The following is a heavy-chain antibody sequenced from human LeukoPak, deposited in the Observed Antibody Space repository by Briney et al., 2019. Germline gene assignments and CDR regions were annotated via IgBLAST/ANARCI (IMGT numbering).Heavy chain of an antibody. J-gene: IGHJ5*02. Sequence: GGSLRLSCAASGFTFSSYAMSWVRQAPGKGLEWVSSISGSGGSTYSADSVKGRFTISRGNSKNTLHLQMNSLRAEDTAVYYCANEDWFDPWGQGTLVTVSS. CDR1: GFTFSSYA. CDR3: ANEDWFDP. V-gene: IGHV3-23*01. CDR2: ISGSGGST.